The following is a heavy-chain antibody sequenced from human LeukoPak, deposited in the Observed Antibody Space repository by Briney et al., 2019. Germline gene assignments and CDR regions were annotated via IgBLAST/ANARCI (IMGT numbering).Heavy chain of an antibody. CDR3: VRSSASSGPNCLDP. CDR1: GFTFSTYA. D-gene: IGHD3-10*01. V-gene: IGHV3-64D*09. CDR2: ISSDGDST. Sequence: GGSLRLSCSASGFTFSTYAMHWVRQAPGKGLEYVSAISSDGDSTYNADSVKGRFTISRDNSKNTLYLQMSSLRTEDTAVYYCVRSSASSGPNCLDPWGQGTLVTVSS. J-gene: IGHJ5*02.